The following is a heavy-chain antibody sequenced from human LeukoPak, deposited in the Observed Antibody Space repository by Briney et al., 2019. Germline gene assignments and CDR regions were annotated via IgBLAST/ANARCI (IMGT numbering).Heavy chain of an antibody. CDR3: ARSRGSGSYFDY. CDR1: GGSISSSSHY. J-gene: IGHJ4*02. D-gene: IGHD3-10*01. CDR2: ISYSGST. V-gene: IGHV4-61*05. Sequence: SETLSLTCTVSGGSISSSSHYWGWIRQPPGKGLEWIGYISYSGSTNYNPSLKSRVTISADTSKNQFSLKLSSVTAADTAVYYCARSRGSGSYFDYWGQGTLVTVSS.